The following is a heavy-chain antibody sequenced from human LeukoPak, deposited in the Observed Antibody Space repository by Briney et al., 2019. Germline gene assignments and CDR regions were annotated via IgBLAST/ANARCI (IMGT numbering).Heavy chain of an antibody. D-gene: IGHD4-17*01. CDR2: ISGSGGST. CDR1: GFTFSSYA. J-gene: IGHJ6*02. Sequence: GGSLRLSCAASGFTFSSYAVSWVRQAPGKGLEWVSVISGSGGSTYYADSVKGRFTISRDNSKNTLYLQMNSLRAEDTAVYYCAKAYGDYVGYYYGMDVWGQGTTVTVSS. V-gene: IGHV3-23*01. CDR3: AKAYGDYVGYYYGMDV.